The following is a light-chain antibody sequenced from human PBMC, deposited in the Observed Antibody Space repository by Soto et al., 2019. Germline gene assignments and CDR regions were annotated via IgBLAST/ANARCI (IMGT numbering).Light chain of an antibody. Sequence: DIQMTQSPSTLSASVGDRVTITCRSSQSISSWWAWYQQKPGKAPKLLIYKASSLASGVPSRFSGSGSGAEVTLTINSLRPDDFATCYCQQYNSYWTVGQGTKVEIK. CDR2: KAS. J-gene: IGKJ1*01. CDR1: QSISSW. CDR3: QQYNSYWT. V-gene: IGKV1-5*03.